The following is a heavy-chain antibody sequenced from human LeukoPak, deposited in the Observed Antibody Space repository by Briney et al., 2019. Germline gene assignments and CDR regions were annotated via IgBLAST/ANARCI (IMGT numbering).Heavy chain of an antibody. J-gene: IGHJ4*02. D-gene: IGHD3-10*01. V-gene: IGHV3-7*05. CDR2: IKQDGSEK. CDR1: GFTFSSYW. CDR3: AVSDDYYGSGSFDY. Sequence: GGSLRLSCAASGFTFSSYWMSWVRQAPGKGLEWVANIKQDGSEKYYVDSVKGRFTISRDNSKNTLYLQMISLRAEDTAVYYCAVSDDYYGSGSFDYWGQGTLVTVSS.